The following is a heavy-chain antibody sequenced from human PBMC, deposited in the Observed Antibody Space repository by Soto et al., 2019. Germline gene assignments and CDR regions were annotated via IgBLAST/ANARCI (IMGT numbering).Heavy chain of an antibody. Sequence: GGSLRLFCATSGFTFRDYYFSWIRQAPGKGLEWISYISHSGKTIDYADSVKGRFTISRDDAKNTLYLQMNSLRAEDTAMYYCTRRDSGAFDVWGHGTMVTVSS. CDR2: ISHSGKTI. J-gene: IGHJ3*01. CDR1: GFTFRDYY. CDR3: TRRDSGAFDV. V-gene: IGHV3-11*01.